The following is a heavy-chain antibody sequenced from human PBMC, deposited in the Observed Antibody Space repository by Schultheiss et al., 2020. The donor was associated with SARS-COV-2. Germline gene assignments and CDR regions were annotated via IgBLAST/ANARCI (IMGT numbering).Heavy chain of an antibody. Sequence: SETLSLTCAVSGGSISSSNWWSWVRQPPGKGLQWIGEIYDTGSTNYNPSLKSRVTISVDKSNNQFSLKLSSVTAAVTAVYYCGRDNRGARVSAFDIWGQGTMVTVSS. CDR3: GRDNRGARVSAFDI. CDR2: IYDTGST. J-gene: IGHJ3*02. CDR1: GGSISSSNW. D-gene: IGHD1-26*01. V-gene: IGHV4-4*02.